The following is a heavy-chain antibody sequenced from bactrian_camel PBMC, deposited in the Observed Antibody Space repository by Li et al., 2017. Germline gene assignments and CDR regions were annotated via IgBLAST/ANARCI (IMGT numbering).Heavy chain of an antibody. Sequence: HVQLVESGGGLVQAGGSLNLSCAATVNSNNLNCMGWFRQAPGKKREGVGYIDNEGRATYADSVKGRFTISQDSAKNILYLQMHSLRAEDTAMYSCAVDGWGRHVMWALVGTAWARGPRSPSP. CDR2: IDNEGRA. V-gene: IGHV3S53*01. CDR1: VNSNNLNC. J-gene: IGHJ4*01. D-gene: IGHD5*01.